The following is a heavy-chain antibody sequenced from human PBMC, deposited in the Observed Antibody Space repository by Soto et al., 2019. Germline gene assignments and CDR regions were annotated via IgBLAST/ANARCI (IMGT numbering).Heavy chain of an antibody. V-gene: IGHV1-18*01. CDR1: GYTFTSYG. Sequence: QVQLVQSGAEVKKPGASVKVSCKASGYTFTSYGISWVRQAPGQGLEWMGWISAYNGNTNYAQKLQGRVTMTTDTSTSTADMELRSLRSDDTAVYYCARHPPYSSGWYAGFDPWGQGTLVTVSS. CDR2: ISAYNGNT. D-gene: IGHD6-19*01. J-gene: IGHJ5*02. CDR3: ARHPPYSSGWYAGFDP.